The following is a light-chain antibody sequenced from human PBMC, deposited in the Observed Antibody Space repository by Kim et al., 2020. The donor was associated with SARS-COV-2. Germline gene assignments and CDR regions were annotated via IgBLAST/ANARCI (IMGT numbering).Light chain of an antibody. J-gene: IGKJ4*01. Sequence: PGERATLSCRASQSVSSNYLSWYQQKPGQAPRLLIYGASSRATGIPDRFSGSGSGTDFTLTINRLEPEDFAVYYCQQYAGSLTFGGGTKVDI. CDR2: GAS. V-gene: IGKV3-20*01. CDR3: QQYAGSLT. CDR1: QSVSSNY.